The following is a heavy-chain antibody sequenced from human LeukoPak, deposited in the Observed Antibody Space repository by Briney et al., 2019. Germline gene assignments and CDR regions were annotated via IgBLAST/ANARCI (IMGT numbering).Heavy chain of an antibody. CDR2: IYYTGSI. CDR1: GGSMSSYY. V-gene: IGHV4-59*01. J-gene: IGHJ4*02. D-gene: IGHD3-16*01. CDR3: AIAGAGNEYVGLFDY. Sequence: SETLSLTCTVSGGSMSSYYWIWIRQPPGKGLEWIGYIYYTGSINYNPSLKSRVTISVDTPKNQFSLQLSSVTAADTAVYYCAIAGAGNEYVGLFDYWGRGTLVSVSS.